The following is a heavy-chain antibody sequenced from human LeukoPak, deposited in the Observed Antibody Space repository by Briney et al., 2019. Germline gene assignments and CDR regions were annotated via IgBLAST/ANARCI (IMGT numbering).Heavy chain of an antibody. CDR1: GGSISSYY. CDR3: ARRRMDCSGGSCYSHAFDI. D-gene: IGHD2-15*01. CDR2: IYYSGST. V-gene: IGHV4-59*08. J-gene: IGHJ3*02. Sequence: SETLSLTCTVSGGSISSYYWSWIRQPPGKGLEWIGYIYYSGSTNYNPSLKSRVTISVDTSKNQFSLKLSSVTAADTAVYYCARRRMDCSGGSCYSHAFDIWGQGTIVTVSS.